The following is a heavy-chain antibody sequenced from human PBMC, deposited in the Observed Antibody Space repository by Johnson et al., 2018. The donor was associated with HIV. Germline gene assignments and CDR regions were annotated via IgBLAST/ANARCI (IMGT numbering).Heavy chain of an antibody. Sequence: QVQLVESGGGVVQPGRSLGLSCAASGFTFSSYAMHWVRQAPGKGLEWVAVISYDGSNKYYADSVKGRFTISRDNSKNTLYLQMNSLRAEDTAVYYCARERRPWGPDAFDIWGQGTMVTVSS. J-gene: IGHJ3*02. CDR1: GFTFSSYA. V-gene: IGHV3-30*04. CDR3: ARERRPWGPDAFDI. D-gene: IGHD3-16*01. CDR2: ISYDGSNK.